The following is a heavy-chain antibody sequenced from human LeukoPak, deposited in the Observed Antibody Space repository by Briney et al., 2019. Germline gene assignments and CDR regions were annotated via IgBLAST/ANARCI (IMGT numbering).Heavy chain of an antibody. J-gene: IGHJ3*02. D-gene: IGHD4-17*01. Sequence: GESLKISCKGSGYSFTSYWIGWVRQMPGKGLEWMGIIYPGDSDTRYSPSFQGQVTISADKSISTAYLQWSSLKASDTAMYYCARVSLKDLKTVGAFDIWGQGTMVTVSS. V-gene: IGHV5-51*01. CDR1: GYSFTSYW. CDR3: ARVSLKDLKTVGAFDI. CDR2: IYPGDSDT.